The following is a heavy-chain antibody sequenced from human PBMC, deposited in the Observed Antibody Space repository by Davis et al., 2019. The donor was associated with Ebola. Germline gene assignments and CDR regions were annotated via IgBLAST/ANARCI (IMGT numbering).Heavy chain of an antibody. CDR3: AKTHGVGVTEDYFDH. J-gene: IGHJ4*02. CDR1: RFSFGTYW. CDR2: INSDGSST. V-gene: IGHV3-74*01. Sequence: PGGSLRLSCTASRFSFGTYWIHWVRQAPGEGLVWVSRINSDGSSTSYADSVKGRFTISRDNAKNTLYLQMNSLRAEDTALYHCAKTHGVGVTEDYFDHWGQGTLVTVSS. D-gene: IGHD2-8*01.